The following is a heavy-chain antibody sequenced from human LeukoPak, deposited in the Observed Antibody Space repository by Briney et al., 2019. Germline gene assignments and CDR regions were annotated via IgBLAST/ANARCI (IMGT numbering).Heavy chain of an antibody. CDR1: GYRFTSYW. CDR2: IYPGDSDT. Sequence: GESLKISCMGSGYRFTSYWIGWVRQMPGKGLEWMGIIYPGDSDTRYSPSFQGQVTISADKSISTAYLQWSSLKASDTAMYYCARSTYYYDSSGYYYVYWGQGTLVTVSS. D-gene: IGHD3-22*01. V-gene: IGHV5-51*01. CDR3: ARSTYYYDSSGYYYVY. J-gene: IGHJ4*02.